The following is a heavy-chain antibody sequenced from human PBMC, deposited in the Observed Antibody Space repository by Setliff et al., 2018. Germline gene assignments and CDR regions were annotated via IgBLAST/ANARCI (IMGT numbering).Heavy chain of an antibody. CDR1: GYTFTSYY. CDR3: ARVGSGGSHHHNQQPMDV. D-gene: IGHD2-15*01. CDR2: INPSGGST. V-gene: IGHV1-46*01. J-gene: IGHJ6*03. Sequence: ASVKVSCKASGYTFTSYYMHWVRQAPGQGLEWMGIINPSGGSTSYAQKFQGRVTMTRDTSTSTVYMELSSLRAEDTAVYYCARVGSGGSHHHNQQPMDVWGKGTTVTVSS.